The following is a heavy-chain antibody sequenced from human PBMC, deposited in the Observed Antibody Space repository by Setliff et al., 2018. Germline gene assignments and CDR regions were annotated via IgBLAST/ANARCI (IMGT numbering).Heavy chain of an antibody. Sequence: SETLSLTCTVSGGSISHHYWSWIRQPPGKGLEWVGYMYNSGNTNYNPSLRRRVAISVDKSKNQFSLKLSPVTAADTAVYYCARALLWFGEGMDVWGKGTTVTVSS. CDR2: MYNSGNT. J-gene: IGHJ6*03. CDR3: ARALLWFGEGMDV. V-gene: IGHV4-59*11. CDR1: GGSISHHY. D-gene: IGHD3-10*01.